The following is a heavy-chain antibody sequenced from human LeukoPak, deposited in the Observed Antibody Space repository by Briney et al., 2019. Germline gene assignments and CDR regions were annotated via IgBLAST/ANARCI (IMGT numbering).Heavy chain of an antibody. CDR2: ILPVLGRP. V-gene: IGHV1-69*10. Sequence: SVKVSCKASGDTFGNYDFAWVRLAPGQGLEWMGGILPVLGRPDYAQRFQDRITITADESTSTVYLQLSSLRSDDTAVYYCARGGWQTTGWYADHWGQGTLVTVSS. D-gene: IGHD6-19*01. CDR1: GDTFGNYD. CDR3: ARGGWQTTGWYADH. J-gene: IGHJ5*02.